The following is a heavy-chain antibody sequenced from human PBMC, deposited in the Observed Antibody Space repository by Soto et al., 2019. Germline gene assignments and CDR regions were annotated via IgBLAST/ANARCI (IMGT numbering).Heavy chain of an antibody. V-gene: IGHV5-51*01. CDR1: GYSFTTYW. J-gene: IGHJ5*02. CDR2: IYPGDSDI. CDR3: ARDMHAGFTHYFDP. D-gene: IGHD1-26*01. Sequence: PGESLKISCQGSGYSFTTYWIGWVRQMPGKGLEWLGIIYPGDSDIRYSPSFQGQVTISADKSISTTYLQWSSLKASDTAVYYCARDMHAGFTHYFDPWGQGTLVTVSS.